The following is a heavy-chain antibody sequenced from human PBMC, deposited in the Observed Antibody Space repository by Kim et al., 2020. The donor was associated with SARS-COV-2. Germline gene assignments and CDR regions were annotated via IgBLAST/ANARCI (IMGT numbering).Heavy chain of an antibody. V-gene: IGHV4-34*01. Sequence: SETLSLTCAVYGGSFSGYYWSWIRQPPGKGQEWIGEITHSGSTNYNPSLKSRVTISVDTSKNQFSLKLSSVTTADTAVYYCARGPRTRITMIVVVRNWFDPWGQGTLVTVSS. CDR1: GGSFSGYY. D-gene: IGHD3-22*01. CDR3: ARGPRTRITMIVVVRNWFDP. CDR2: ITHSGST. J-gene: IGHJ5*02.